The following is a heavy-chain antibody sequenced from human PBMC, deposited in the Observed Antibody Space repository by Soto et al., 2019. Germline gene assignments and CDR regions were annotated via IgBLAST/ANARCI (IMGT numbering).Heavy chain of an antibody. CDR1: GFTFSSYA. D-gene: IGHD3-9*01. Sequence: PRVSLRLSCAASGFTFSSYAMSWVRQAPGKGLEWVSAISGSGGSTYYADSVKGRFTISRDNSKNTLYLQMNSLRAEDTAVYYCAKMPILRYFDWLLKRRFDYWGPGTLVTVSS. CDR3: AKMPILRYFDWLLKRRFDY. CDR2: ISGSGGST. J-gene: IGHJ4*01. V-gene: IGHV3-23*01.